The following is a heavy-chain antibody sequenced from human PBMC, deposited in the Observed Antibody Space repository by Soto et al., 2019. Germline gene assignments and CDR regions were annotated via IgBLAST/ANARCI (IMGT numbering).Heavy chain of an antibody. CDR2: ISNDGSNK. CDR3: IAAAGDY. V-gene: IGHV3-30*03. D-gene: IGHD6-13*01. Sequence: QVQLVESGGGVVQPGGSLRLSCAASGFTLSDYGMHWVRQAPGKGLEWVAVISNDGSNKDYADSVKGRFTISRDNSKNTVFLEMNSLRAEDTAVYFAIAAAGDYWGQRTLVIVSS. CDR1: GFTLSDYG. J-gene: IGHJ4*02.